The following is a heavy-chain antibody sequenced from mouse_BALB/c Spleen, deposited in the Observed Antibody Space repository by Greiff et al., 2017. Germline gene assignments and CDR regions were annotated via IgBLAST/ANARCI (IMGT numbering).Heavy chain of an antibody. D-gene: IGHD2-10*01. J-gene: IGHJ3*01. V-gene: IGHV1S127*01. CDR1: GYTFTSYW. Sequence: VKLVESGPELVRPGASVKMSCKASGYTFTSYWMHWVKQRPGQGLEWIGMIDPSNSETRLNQKFKDKATLNVDKSSNTAYMQLSSLTSEDSAVYYCARSAYYGNYAWFAYWGQGTLVTVSA. CDR2: IDPSNSET. CDR3: ARSAYYGNYAWFAY.